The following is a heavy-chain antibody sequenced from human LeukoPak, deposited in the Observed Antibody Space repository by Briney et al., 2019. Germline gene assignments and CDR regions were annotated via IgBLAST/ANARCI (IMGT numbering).Heavy chain of an antibody. J-gene: IGHJ6*02. CDR3: AKGDYYGSGSFFKNGMDV. D-gene: IGHD3-10*01. CDR2: VTASADNT. V-gene: IGHV3-23*01. Sequence: GGSLRLSCAASGFTFSSYAMSWVRQAPGKGLEWVSAVTASADNTYYADSVKGRFTISRDNSKNTLYLQVTSPRAEDTAVYYCAKGDYYGSGSFFKNGMDVWGQGTTVTVSS. CDR1: GFTFSSYA.